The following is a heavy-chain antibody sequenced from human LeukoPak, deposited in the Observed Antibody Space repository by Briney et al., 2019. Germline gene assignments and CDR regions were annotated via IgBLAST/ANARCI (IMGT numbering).Heavy chain of an antibody. CDR3: AIERISYGNTVDY. CDR1: GFTVSSNY. Sequence: GGSLRLSCAASGFTVSSNYMSWVRQAPGKGLEWVSVIYSGGSTYYADSVKGRFTISRDNSKNTLYLQMNSLRAEDTAVYYCAIERISYGNTVDYWGQGTLVTVSS. D-gene: IGHD5-18*01. J-gene: IGHJ4*02. CDR2: IYSGGST. V-gene: IGHV3-53*01.